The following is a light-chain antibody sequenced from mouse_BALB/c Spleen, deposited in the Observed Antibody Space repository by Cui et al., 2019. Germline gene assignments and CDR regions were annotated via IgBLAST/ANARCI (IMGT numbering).Light chain of an antibody. CDR1: SSVSSSY. Sequence: QIVITKSPAIMSASLGERVTMTCTASSSVSSSYLHWYQQKPGSSPKLWIYSTSNLASGVPARFSGSGSGTSYSLTISSMEAEDATTYYCHQYHRSPYTFGGGTKLEIK. J-gene: IGKJ2*01. CDR2: STS. V-gene: IGKV4-74*01. CDR3: HQYHRSPYT.